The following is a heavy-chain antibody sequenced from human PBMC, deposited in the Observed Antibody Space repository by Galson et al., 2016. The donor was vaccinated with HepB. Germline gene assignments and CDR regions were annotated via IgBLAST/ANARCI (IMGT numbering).Heavy chain of an antibody. Sequence: SLRLSCAASGFSFSGYAMSWVRLAPGKGLEWVSAIDGSGDTTYYTDSVRGRFTVSKDMSNNTLYLQMNSLKAEDTAVYYCARSDGLMVYASFHWGFDYWGRGTLVTVSS. V-gene: IGHV3-23*01. D-gene: IGHD2-8*01. CDR2: IDGSGDTT. J-gene: IGHJ4*02. CDR1: GFSFSGYA. CDR3: ARSDGLMVYASFHWGFDY.